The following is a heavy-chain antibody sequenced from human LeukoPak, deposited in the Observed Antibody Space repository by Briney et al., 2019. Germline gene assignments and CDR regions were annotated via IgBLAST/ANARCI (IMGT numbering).Heavy chain of an antibody. J-gene: IGHJ4*02. CDR1: GGSISSYY. CDR3: ARDRYYYDSSARYFDY. V-gene: IGHV4-59*12. D-gene: IGHD3-22*01. CDR2: IYYSRIT. Sequence: SETLSLTCTVSGGSISSYYWIWIRQPPGKGLEWIGAIYYSRITNYSPSLKSRVTMSVDTSKNQFSLKLSSVTAADTAVYYCARDRYYYDSSARYFDYWGQGTLVTVSS.